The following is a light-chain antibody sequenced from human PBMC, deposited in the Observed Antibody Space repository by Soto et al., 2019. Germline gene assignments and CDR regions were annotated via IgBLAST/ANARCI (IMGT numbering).Light chain of an antibody. J-gene: IGKJ5*01. Sequence: DIQMTQSPSFVSASVGDRVTITCRASQGISRWLAWYQQRPGKAPELLIYGASSLQSGVPSRFRGSGSGTDFTLTISRLQPEDFATYYCQQANSFPLTFGQGTRLEIK. CDR2: GAS. CDR1: QGISRW. CDR3: QQANSFPLT. V-gene: IGKV1-12*01.